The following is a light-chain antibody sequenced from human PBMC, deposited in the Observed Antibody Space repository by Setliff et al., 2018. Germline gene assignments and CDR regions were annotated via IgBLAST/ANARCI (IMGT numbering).Light chain of an antibody. CDR2: RNN. CDR3: AAWDDSLNGPV. V-gene: IGLV1-44*01. J-gene: IGLJ2*01. CDR1: SSNIGSNT. Sequence: ALTQPPSASGTPGQRVTISCSGSSSNIGSNTVNWYQQLPGTAPKLLIYRNNQRPSGVPDRFSGSKSGTSASLAISGLQSEDEADYYCAAWDDSLNGPVFGGGTQLTVL.